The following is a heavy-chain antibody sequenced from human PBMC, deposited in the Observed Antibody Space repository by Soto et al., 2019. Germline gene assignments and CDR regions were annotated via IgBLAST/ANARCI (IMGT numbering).Heavy chain of an antibody. CDR1: GFTFSSYS. CDR2: ISSSSSTI. CDR3: ARDRDSSYYDFWSGYYTGAYIDY. Sequence: VGSLRLSCAASGFTFSSYSMNWVRQAPGKGLEWVSYISSSSSTIYYADSVKGRFTISRDNAKNSLYLQMNSLRDEDTAVYYCARDRDSSYYDFWSGYYTGAYIDYWGQGTLVTVSS. V-gene: IGHV3-48*02. D-gene: IGHD3-3*01. J-gene: IGHJ4*02.